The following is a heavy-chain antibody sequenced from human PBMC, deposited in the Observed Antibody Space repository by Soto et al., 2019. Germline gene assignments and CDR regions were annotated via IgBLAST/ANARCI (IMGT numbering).Heavy chain of an antibody. J-gene: IGHJ6*02. V-gene: IGHV4-30-4*01. CDR1: GVSLNTSDTW. CDR2: YHSGGST. CDR3: VRIGQMESGNDYGLDV. Sequence: QVQLQESGAGLVKPSQSLSLTCTVSGVSLNTSDTWWSWIRQSPGKGLEFIGYYHSGGSTYYDASFRSRVIISADTSNSQFSLKLSSVTVADTAVYFCVRIGQMESGNDYGLDVWGQGTTVNVSS. D-gene: IGHD2-8*01.